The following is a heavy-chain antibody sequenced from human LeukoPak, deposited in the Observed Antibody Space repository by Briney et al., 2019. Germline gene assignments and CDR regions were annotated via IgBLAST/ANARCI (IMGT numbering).Heavy chain of an antibody. D-gene: IGHD3-10*01. J-gene: IGHJ4*02. CDR1: GFTFSSYG. V-gene: IGHV3-33*06. CDR2: IWYDGSNK. Sequence: GSLRLSCSASGFTFSSYGMHWGRQAPGKGLGGVAVIWYDGSNKYYADSVKGRFTISRDNSKNTLYLQMNSLRAEDTAVYYCAKDRGSGSYSLDYWGQGTPVTVSS. CDR3: AKDRGSGSYSLDY.